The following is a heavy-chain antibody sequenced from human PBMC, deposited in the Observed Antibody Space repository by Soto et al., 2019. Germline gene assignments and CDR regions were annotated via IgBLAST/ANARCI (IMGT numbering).Heavy chain of an antibody. J-gene: IGHJ4*02. CDR1: FSNYW. CDR3: AKDLTWNQADY. Sequence: FSNYWMHWVRQTPGTGLVWVSRISNDGSITNYADSVKGRFTISRDNAKNTLYLQMNSLRADDTAVYYCAKDLTWNQADYWGQGALVTVSS. CDR2: ISNDGSIT. V-gene: IGHV3-74*01. D-gene: IGHD1-1*01.